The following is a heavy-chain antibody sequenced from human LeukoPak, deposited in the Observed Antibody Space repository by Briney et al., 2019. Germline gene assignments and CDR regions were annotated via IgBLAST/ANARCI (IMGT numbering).Heavy chain of an antibody. CDR3: AKGNYYDSSGHIDY. V-gene: IGHV3-30*18. CDR1: GFTFSSYG. D-gene: IGHD3-22*01. CDR2: ISYDGSNK. J-gene: IGHJ4*02. Sequence: GGSLRLSCAASGFTFSSYGMHWVRQAPGKGLEWVAVISYDGSNKYYADSVKGRFTISRDNSKNTLYLQMNSLRAEDTAVYYCAKGNYYDSSGHIDYWGQGTLVTVSS.